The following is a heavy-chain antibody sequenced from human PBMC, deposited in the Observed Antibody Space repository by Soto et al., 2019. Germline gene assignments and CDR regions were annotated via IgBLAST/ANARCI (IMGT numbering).Heavy chain of an antibody. CDR3: ARDRSYTLDV. V-gene: IGHV3-74*01. J-gene: IGHJ6*02. CDR2: INSDGSTT. CDR1: GSTFNNDW. Sequence: GGSLRLSCAVSGSTFNNDWMHWVRQAPGKGLVWVSHINSDGSTTSYADSVKGRFTIARDNAKNTVYLQMDSLRAEDTAVYYCARDRSYTLDVWGQGTTVTVS. D-gene: IGHD4-4*01.